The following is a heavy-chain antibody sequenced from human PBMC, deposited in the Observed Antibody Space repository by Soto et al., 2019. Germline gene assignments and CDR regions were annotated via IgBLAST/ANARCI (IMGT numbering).Heavy chain of an antibody. CDR2: IIPIFGTA. V-gene: IGHV1-69*01. D-gene: IGHD4-17*01. Sequence: QVQLVQSGAEVKKPGSSVKVSCKASGGTFSSCAISWVRQAPGQGLEWMGGIIPIFGTANYAQKFQGRVTITADESTSTAYMELSSLRSEDTAVYYCARDSITPTVTTDWFDPWGQGTLVTVSS. CDR3: ARDSITPTVTTDWFDP. J-gene: IGHJ5*02. CDR1: GGTFSSCA.